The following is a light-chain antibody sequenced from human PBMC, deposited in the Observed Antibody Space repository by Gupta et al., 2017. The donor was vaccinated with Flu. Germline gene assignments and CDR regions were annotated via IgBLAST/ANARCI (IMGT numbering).Light chain of an antibody. CDR2: LDSEGSH. CDR3: QNWGEGAQYV. J-gene: IGLJ1*01. Sequence: KLTCTLSSGHSTYTIAWHQQQPEKGHRFLMKLDSEGSHTKGDGVPERCSGSSSGAERYITISRLRSEDESYYYCQNWGEGAQYVFGAGTRVTVL. CDR1: SGHSTYT. V-gene: IGLV4-69*02.